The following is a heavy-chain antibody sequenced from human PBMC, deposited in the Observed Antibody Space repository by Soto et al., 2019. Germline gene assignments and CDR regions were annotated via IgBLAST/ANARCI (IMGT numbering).Heavy chain of an antibody. D-gene: IGHD2-2*01. Sequence: EVQLVESGGGLVKPGGSLRLSCAASGFTFSDTWMNWVRQAPGKGLEWVGRIKTKVDGDTADYAAHVKGRFTISRDDSKNTLYLQMDSLKTEDTAVYYCSTLDQMLSYHFYYIDVWGRGTTVTGSS. CDR3: STLDQMLSYHFYYIDV. J-gene: IGHJ6*03. CDR2: IKTKVDGDTA. CDR1: GFTFSDTW. V-gene: IGHV3-15*01.